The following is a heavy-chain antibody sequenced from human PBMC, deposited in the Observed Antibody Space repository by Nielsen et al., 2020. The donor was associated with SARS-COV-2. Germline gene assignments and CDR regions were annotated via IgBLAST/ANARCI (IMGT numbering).Heavy chain of an antibody. CDR1: GYTFSNFD. CDR2: FDPEDGGI. CDR3: ASLPYDNSGLDFDS. J-gene: IGHJ4*02. V-gene: IGHV1-24*01. D-gene: IGHD3-22*01. Sequence: ASVKVSCKTSGYTFSNFDITWVRQAPGQGLEWMGGFDPEDGGITYAQKFQGRVTMTEDSSTDTAYMELSSLRSEDTAVYYCASLPYDNSGLDFDSWGQGTLVAVSS.